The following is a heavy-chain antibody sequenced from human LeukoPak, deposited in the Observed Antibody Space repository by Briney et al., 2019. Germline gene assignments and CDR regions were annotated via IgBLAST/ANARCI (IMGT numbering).Heavy chain of an antibody. D-gene: IGHD3-10*01. CDR2: ISGSGGST. J-gene: IGHJ4*02. Sequence: PGGSLRLSCAASGFTFSSYAMSWVRQAPGKGLEWVSAISGSGGSTYYADSVMGRFTISRDNSKNTLYLQMNSLRAEDTAVYYCAKDLRGYYGSGRIVWGQGTLVTVSS. CDR3: AKDLRGYYGSGRIV. CDR1: GFTFSSYA. V-gene: IGHV3-23*01.